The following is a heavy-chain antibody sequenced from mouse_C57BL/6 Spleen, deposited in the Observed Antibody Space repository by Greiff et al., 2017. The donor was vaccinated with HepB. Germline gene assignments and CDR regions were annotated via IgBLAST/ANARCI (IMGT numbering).Heavy chain of an antibody. CDR3: ARQGGGNYYFDY. D-gene: IGHD2-1*01. CDR2: IDPSDSYT. CDR1: GYTFTSYW. Sequence: QVQLQQPGAELVRPGTSVKLSCKASGYTFTSYWMHWVKQRPGQGLEWIGVIDPSDSYTNYNQKFKGKTTLTVDTSSSTAYMQLSSLTSEDSAVYYCARQGGGNYYFDYWGQGTTLTVSS. V-gene: IGHV1-59*01. J-gene: IGHJ2*01.